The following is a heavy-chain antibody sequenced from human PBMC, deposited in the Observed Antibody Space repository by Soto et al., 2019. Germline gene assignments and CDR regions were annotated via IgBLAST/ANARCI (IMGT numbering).Heavy chain of an antibody. CDR1: GDSISGSSYF. V-gene: IGHV4-39*01. D-gene: IGHD3-3*01. J-gene: IGHJ3*01. CDR3: ARYRNFVFGDDAFDV. Sequence: QLQLQESGPGLVKPSETLSLTCTVSGDSISGSSYFWGWVRQPPGRGLESIGAIHYRGKTHYSPSLQSRVTIAVDTSRNQFSLELTSVTAADTATYYCARYRNFVFGDDAFDVWGQGTMVAVSS. CDR2: IHYRGKT.